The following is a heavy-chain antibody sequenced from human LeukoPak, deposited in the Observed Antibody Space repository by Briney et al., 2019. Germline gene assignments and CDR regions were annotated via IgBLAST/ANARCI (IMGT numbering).Heavy chain of an antibody. D-gene: IGHD3/OR15-3a*01. Sequence: GGSLRLSCAASGFTFSIYNMNGAPDAPGEGLEWGSVITSSESAMYADAVKGRSTISRDNAKNTLYLQMNSLGAEDTAVYYCARDPGTGHYWGQGTLVTVSS. CDR2: ITSSESAM. V-gene: IGHV3-21*01. J-gene: IGHJ4*02. CDR1: GFTFSIYN. CDR3: ARDPGTGHY.